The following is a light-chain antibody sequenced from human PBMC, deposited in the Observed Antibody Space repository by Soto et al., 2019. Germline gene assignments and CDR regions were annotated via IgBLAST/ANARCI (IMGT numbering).Light chain of an antibody. CDR3: QQYNTLPLT. Sequence: DIQLTQSPSSLSASVGDRVTITGQASQDISNYLNCYQQKVGKAPKLLIYYASDLEPGVPSRFSGSGSGTDFTFTISRLQPEDIATYYCQQYNTLPLTFGGGTKVEIK. J-gene: IGKJ4*01. V-gene: IGKV1-33*01. CDR2: YAS. CDR1: QDISNY.